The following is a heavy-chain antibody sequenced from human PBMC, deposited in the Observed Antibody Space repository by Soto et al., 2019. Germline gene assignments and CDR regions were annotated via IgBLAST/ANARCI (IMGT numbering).Heavy chain of an antibody. CDR2: IYTSGST. CDR1: GGSVSSGSYY. V-gene: IGHV4-61*02. D-gene: IGHD5-18*01. J-gene: IGHJ5*02. Sequence: SETLSLTCTVSGGSVSSGSYYWSWIRQPAGKGLEWIGRIYTSGSTNYNPSLKSRVTMSVDTSKNQFSLKLSSVTAADTAVYYCARDRRHSYGFSDWFDPWGQGTLVIVSS. CDR3: ARDRRHSYGFSDWFDP.